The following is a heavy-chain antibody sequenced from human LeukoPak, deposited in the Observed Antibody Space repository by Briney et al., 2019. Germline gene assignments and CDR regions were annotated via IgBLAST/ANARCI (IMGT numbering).Heavy chain of an antibody. J-gene: IGHJ5*02. V-gene: IGHV3-30*02. CDR1: GFTFSSYG. D-gene: IGHD6-19*01. Sequence: GGSLRLSCAAPGFTFSSYGMHWVRQAPGKGLEGVAFIRYDGSNKYYADSVKGRFTISRDNSKNTLYLQMNSLRAEDTAVYYCAKDPSSGWSSFDPWGQGTLVTVSS. CDR3: AKDPSSGWSSFDP. CDR2: IRYDGSNK.